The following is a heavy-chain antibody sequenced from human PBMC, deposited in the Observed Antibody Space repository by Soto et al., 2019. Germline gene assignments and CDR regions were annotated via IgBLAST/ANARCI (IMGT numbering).Heavy chain of an antibody. Sequence: SQTLSLTCAISGDSVSSNSAAWNWIRQSPSRGLEWLGRTYYRSKWYNDYAVSVKSRITINPDTSKNQFSLQLNSVTPEDTAVYYCARGATVTTPYYYYYYMDVWGKGTTVTVSS. D-gene: IGHD4-17*01. V-gene: IGHV6-1*01. CDR1: GDSVSSNSAA. CDR3: ARGATVTTPYYYYYYMDV. J-gene: IGHJ6*03. CDR2: TYYRSKWYN.